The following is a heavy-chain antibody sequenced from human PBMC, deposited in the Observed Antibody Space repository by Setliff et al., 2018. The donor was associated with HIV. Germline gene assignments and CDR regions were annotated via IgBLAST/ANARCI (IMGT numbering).Heavy chain of an antibody. CDR3: ARVQYHYDGTVYYIQCPDY. J-gene: IGHJ4*02. Sequence: PGGSLRLSCAASGVSFAEYEMSRVGQAPGKGLAWVSGMNWNGDALGYADAVKGRFTISRDNAKNSLYLQMDSLRAEDTAFYYCARVQYHYDGTVYYIQCPDYWGQGTLVTVSS. CDR1: GVSFAEYE. V-gene: IGHV3-20*04. CDR2: MNWNGDAL. D-gene: IGHD3-22*01.